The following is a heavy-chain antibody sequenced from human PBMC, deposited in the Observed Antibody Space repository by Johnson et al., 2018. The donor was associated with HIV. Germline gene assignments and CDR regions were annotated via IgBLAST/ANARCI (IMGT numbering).Heavy chain of an antibody. CDR1: GFTFSSYA. D-gene: IGHD2-15*01. CDR2: ISYDGSNK. J-gene: IGHJ3*02. Sequence: QVLLVESGGGVVQPGRSLRLSCAASGFTFSSYAMHWVRQAPGKGLEWVAVISYDGSNKYYADSVKGRFIISRDNANNSLYLQMNSRRADDTAVYYCARDRAVAATSGAGAFDIWGQGTMVTVSS. CDR3: ARDRAVAATSGAGAFDI. V-gene: IGHV3-30-3*01.